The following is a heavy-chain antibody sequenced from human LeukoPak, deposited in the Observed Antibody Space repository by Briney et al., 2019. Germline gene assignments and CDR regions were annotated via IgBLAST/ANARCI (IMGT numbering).Heavy chain of an antibody. CDR3: ARSPEPLNWFDP. CDR2: INHSGST. V-gene: IGHV4-34*01. J-gene: IGHJ5*02. CDR1: GGSFSNYY. Sequence: SETLSLTCAVYGGSFSNYYWSWIRQPPGKGLEWIGEINHSGSTNYNPSLKSRVTISVDTSKNQSYLKLSSVTAADTAVYYCARSPEPLNWFDPWGQGTLVTVSS. D-gene: IGHD2-2*01.